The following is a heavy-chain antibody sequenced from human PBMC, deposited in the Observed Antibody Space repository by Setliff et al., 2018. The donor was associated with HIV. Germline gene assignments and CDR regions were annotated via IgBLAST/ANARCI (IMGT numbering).Heavy chain of an antibody. CDR2: ISNSGTTI. D-gene: IGHD2-15*01. CDR3: ARGGVGGNCYSPTGDY. V-gene: IGHV3-48*03. CDR1: AFTFSSFE. J-gene: IGHJ4*02. Sequence: PGGSLRLSCAVSAFTFSSFEMNWVRQAPGKGLDWVSYISNSGTTIYYADSVKGRFTISRDNAKNSLFLQMNSLRAEDTAVYYCARGGVGGNCYSPTGDYWGQGTLVTVSS.